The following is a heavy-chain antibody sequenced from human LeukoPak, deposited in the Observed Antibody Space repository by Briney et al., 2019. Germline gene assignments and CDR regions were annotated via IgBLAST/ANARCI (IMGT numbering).Heavy chain of an antibody. CDR1: GYTFTSYY. D-gene: IGHD2-15*01. CDR3: AREYCSGGSCYYYSDY. Sequence: GASVKVSCKASGYTFTSYYMHWVRQAPGQGLEWMGIINPSGGSTSYAQKFQGRVTMTRDTSTSTVYMELSSLRSEDTAVYYCAREYCSGGSCYYYSDYWGQGTLVTVSS. J-gene: IGHJ4*02. CDR2: INPSGGST. V-gene: IGHV1-46*01.